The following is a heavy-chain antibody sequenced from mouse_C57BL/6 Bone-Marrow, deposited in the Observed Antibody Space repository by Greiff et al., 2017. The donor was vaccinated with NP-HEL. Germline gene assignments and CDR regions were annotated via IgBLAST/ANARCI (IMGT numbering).Heavy chain of an antibody. CDR3: ARRTTVVADFGY. CDR1: GYTFTSYW. CDR2: IHPNSGST. Sequence: QVQLQQPGAELVKPGASVKLSCKASGYTFTSYWMHWVKQRPGQGLEWIGMIHPNSGSTNYNEKFKSKATLTVDKSSSTAYMQLSSLTSEDSAVYYCARRTTVVADFGYWGQGTTLTVSS. D-gene: IGHD1-1*01. V-gene: IGHV1-64*01. J-gene: IGHJ2*01.